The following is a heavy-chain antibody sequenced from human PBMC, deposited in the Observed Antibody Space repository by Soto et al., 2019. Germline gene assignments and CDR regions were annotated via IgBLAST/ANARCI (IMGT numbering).Heavy chain of an antibody. CDR1: GGTFSSYA. CDR2: IIPIFGTA. Sequence: SVKVSCKASGGTFSSYAISWVRQAPGQGLEWMGGIIPIFGTANYAQKFQGRVTITADKSTSTAYMELSSLRSEVTAVYYCARVSGIVGVPAAKRYYYGMDVWGEGTTVTV. D-gene: IGHD2-2*01. V-gene: IGHV1-69*06. CDR3: ARVSGIVGVPAAKRYYYGMDV. J-gene: IGHJ6*02.